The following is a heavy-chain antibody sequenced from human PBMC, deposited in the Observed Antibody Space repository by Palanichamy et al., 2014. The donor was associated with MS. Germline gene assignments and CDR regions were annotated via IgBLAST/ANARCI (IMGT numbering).Heavy chain of an antibody. CDR3: VVTLSTMVRGVTPYYGMDV. CDR2: IYYSGST. Sequence: QVQLQESGPGLVKPSETLSLTCTVSGGSISSYYWSWIRQPPGKGLEWIGYIYYSGSTNYNPSLKSRVTISVDTSKNQFSLKLSSVTAADTAVYYCVVTLSTMVRGVTPYYGMDVWGQGTTVTVSS. V-gene: IGHV4-59*01. D-gene: IGHD3-10*01. CDR1: GGSISSYY. J-gene: IGHJ6*02.